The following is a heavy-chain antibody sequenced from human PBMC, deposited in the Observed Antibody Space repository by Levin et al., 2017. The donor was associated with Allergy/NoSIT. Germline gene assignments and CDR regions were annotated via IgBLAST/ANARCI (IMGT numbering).Heavy chain of an antibody. V-gene: IGHV1-46*01. CDR3: ARDWATIAARPSPNWFDP. J-gene: IGHJ5*02. D-gene: IGHD6-6*01. CDR1: GYTFTSYY. Sequence: GASVKVSCKASGYTFTSYYMHWVRQAPGQGLEWMGIINPSGGSTSYAQKFQGRVTMTRDTSTSTVYMELSSLRSEDTAVYYCARDWATIAARPSPNWFDPWGQGTLVTVSS. CDR2: INPSGGST.